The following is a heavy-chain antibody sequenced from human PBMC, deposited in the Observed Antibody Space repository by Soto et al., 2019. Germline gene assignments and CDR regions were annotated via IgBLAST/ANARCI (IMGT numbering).Heavy chain of an antibody. CDR1: GYTFTSYG. V-gene: IGHV1-18*01. Sequence: ASVKVSCKASGYTFTSYGISWVRQAPEQGLEWMGWISAYNGNTNYAQKLQGRVTMTTDTSTSTAYMELRSLRSDDTAVYYCARAARSTVVTVYNWFDPWGQGTLVTVSS. CDR3: ARAARSTVVTVYNWFDP. CDR2: ISAYNGNT. D-gene: IGHD2-15*01. J-gene: IGHJ5*02.